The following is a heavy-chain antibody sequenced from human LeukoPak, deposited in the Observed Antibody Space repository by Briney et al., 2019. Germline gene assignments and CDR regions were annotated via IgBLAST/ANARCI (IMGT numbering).Heavy chain of an antibody. CDR1: GFTFSSYA. CDR2: ITGSGGST. Sequence: GGALRLFCGASGFTFSSYAMSWGRPAPGKGLEWVSAITGSGGSTYYADSVKGRFTISRDNSKNTLYLQMNSLTTEDTAVYSKDRASSWWYFDLWGRGTLVTVSS. J-gene: IGHJ2*01. CDR3: DRASSWWYFDL. V-gene: IGHV3-23*01. D-gene: IGHD1-26*01.